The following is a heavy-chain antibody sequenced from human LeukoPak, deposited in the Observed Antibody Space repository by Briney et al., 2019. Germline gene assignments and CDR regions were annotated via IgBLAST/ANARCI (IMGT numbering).Heavy chain of an antibody. CDR1: GYTFTSYD. D-gene: IGHD1-14*01. V-gene: IGHV1-8*01. CDR3: ARTSLRIRYTLHQPYYYYMDV. Sequence: ASVKVSCKASGYTFTSYDIHWVRPATGQGPQWMVWMNPNSGNTGYAQTFQGRVTMTRNTSISTAYMELSSLRSEDTAVYYCARTSLRIRYTLHQPYYYYMDVWGKGTTVTVSS. J-gene: IGHJ6*03. CDR2: MNPNSGNT.